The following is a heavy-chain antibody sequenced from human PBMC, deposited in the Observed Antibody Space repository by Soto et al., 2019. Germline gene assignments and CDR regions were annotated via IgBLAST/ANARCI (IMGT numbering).Heavy chain of an antibody. Sequence: EVQLVESGGGLVQPGGSLRLSCGVSGFTISTYWMSWVRRTPGKGLEWVGNINQGGSENFYAGSVRGRFSISRDNARNTVYLQMKSLRAADTAVYFCARDRGNGYYGLDTWGMDVWGQGTTVTVSS. CDR1: GFTISTYW. CDR2: INQGGSEN. J-gene: IGHJ6*02. D-gene: IGHD3-22*01. V-gene: IGHV3-7*05. CDR3: ARDRGNGYYGLDTWGMDV.